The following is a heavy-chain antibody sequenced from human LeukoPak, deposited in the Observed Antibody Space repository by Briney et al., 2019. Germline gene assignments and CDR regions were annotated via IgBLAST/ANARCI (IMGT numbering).Heavy chain of an antibody. Sequence: GGSLRLSCAASGFTFSSYSMTWVRQAPGKGLEWVSYISSSSSTIYYADSVKGRFTISRDNAKNSLYLQMNSLRAEDTAVYYCARDLASRSVRYYEVAGYWGQGTLVTVSS. CDR2: ISSSSSTI. J-gene: IGHJ4*02. V-gene: IGHV3-48*04. CDR3: ARDLASRSVRYYEVAGY. CDR1: GFTFSSYS. D-gene: IGHD3-22*01.